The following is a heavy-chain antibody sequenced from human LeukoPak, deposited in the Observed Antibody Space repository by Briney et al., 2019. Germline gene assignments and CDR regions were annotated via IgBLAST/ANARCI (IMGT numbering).Heavy chain of an antibody. J-gene: IGHJ4*02. V-gene: IGHV4-38-2*02. D-gene: IGHD5-18*01. CDR2: IYHSGRT. CDR1: GYSISSGYY. CDR3: ARDVTAATPMGY. Sequence: SETLSLTCTVSGYSISSGYYWGWIRQPPGKGLEWIGIIYHSGRTDYNPSLNSRVTISVDTSKNQFSLKMSSVTAADTAVYYCARDVTAATPMGYWGQGTLVTVSS.